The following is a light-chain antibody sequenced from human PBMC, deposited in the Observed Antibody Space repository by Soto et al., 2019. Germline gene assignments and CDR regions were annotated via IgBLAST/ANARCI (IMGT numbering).Light chain of an antibody. Sequence: DIQMTQSPSSLSASVGDRVTITCRARQSISSYLNWYQQKPGKAPKLLSYAASSLQSGVPSRFSGSGSGTDFTLTISSLQPEDFATYYCQQSYSTPITFGQGSRLEIK. V-gene: IGKV1-39*01. CDR3: QQSYSTPIT. CDR1: QSISSY. CDR2: AAS. J-gene: IGKJ5*01.